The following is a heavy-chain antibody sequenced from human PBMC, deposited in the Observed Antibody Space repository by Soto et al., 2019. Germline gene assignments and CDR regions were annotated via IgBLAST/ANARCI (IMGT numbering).Heavy chain of an antibody. J-gene: IGHJ5*02. CDR3: PFILGVELVPLITLHWFYP. V-gene: IGHV3-23*01. CDR2: ISGRGFKK. Sequence: TGGSLRLSCAASGFIFENFGMSWDRQAPGKGLEWTSSISGRGFKKYYADSSSCRFTLSRYISNCTVYFDLNNLCAEYTAVYPCPFILGVELVPLITLHWFYPSRQGSLVALS. CDR1: GFIFENFG. D-gene: IGHD2-8*01.